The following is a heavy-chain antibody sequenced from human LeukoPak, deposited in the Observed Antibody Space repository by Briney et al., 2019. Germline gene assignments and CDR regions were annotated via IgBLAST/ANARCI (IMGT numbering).Heavy chain of an antibody. J-gene: IGHJ4*02. CDR3: AKGLFTMVLTCWDY. CDR2: IRYDGSDK. D-gene: IGHD4/OR15-4a*01. Sequence: GGSLRLSCAASGFTLSNYGMHWVRQAPGKGLEWVAFIRYDGSDKYYADSVKGRFTISRDNSKNTLYLQMNSLRVEDTAVYYCAKGLFTMVLTCWDYWGQGNLVTVSS. V-gene: IGHV3-30*02. CDR1: GFTLSNYG.